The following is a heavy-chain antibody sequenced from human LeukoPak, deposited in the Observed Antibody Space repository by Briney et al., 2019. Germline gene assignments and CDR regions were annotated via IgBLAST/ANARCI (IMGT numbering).Heavy chain of an antibody. D-gene: IGHD6-19*01. V-gene: IGHV3-30*02. Sequence: GGTLRLSCAASGFTFSSYGMHWVRQAPGKGLEWVAFIRYDGSNKYYADSVKGRFTISRDNSKNTLYLQMNSLRAEDTAVYYCAKDRGYSSGQSTDYWGQGTLVTVSS. CDR1: GFTFSSYG. J-gene: IGHJ4*02. CDR2: IRYDGSNK. CDR3: AKDRGYSSGQSTDY.